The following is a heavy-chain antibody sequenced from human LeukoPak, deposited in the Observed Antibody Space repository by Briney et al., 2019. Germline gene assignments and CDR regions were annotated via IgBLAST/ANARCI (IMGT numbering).Heavy chain of an antibody. D-gene: IGHD1-26*01. J-gene: IGHJ4*02. Sequence: GGSLRLSCAASGFTFISYAMSWVRQAPGKGLEWVSAISGSGDTTYYADSVKGRFTISRDNSKNTLYLQMNSLRAEDTALYFCAKKAQYNGNYPLDYWGQGTLVTVSS. CDR2: ISGSGDTT. CDR3: AKKAQYNGNYPLDY. CDR1: GFTFISYA. V-gene: IGHV3-23*01.